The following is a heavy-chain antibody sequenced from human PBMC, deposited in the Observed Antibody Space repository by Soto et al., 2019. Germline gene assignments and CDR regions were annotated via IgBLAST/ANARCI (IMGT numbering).Heavy chain of an antibody. Sequence: ESGGGLVQPGGSLRLSCAASRFTFSSYWMGWVRQAPGKGLEWVANIKEDGRAIFYVDSVKGRFTISRDNAKNSLYLEMNSLRAEDTAMYYCARHGRYCFDSWGQGSLVTVSS. J-gene: IGHJ4*02. D-gene: IGHD3-10*01. V-gene: IGHV3-7*05. CDR1: RFTFSSYW. CDR2: IKEDGRAI. CDR3: ARHGRYCFDS.